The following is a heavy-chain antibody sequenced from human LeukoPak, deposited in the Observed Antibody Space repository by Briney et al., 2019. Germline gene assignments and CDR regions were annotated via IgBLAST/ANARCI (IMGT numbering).Heavy chain of an antibody. V-gene: IGHV4-39*07. J-gene: IGHJ4*02. CDR1: GGSISSSSYY. CDR3: ARDYGPTTGMD. Sequence: SETLSLTCTVSGGSISSSSYYWGWIRQPPGKGLEWIGSIYYSGSTYYNPSLKSRVTISVDTSKNQFSLKLSSVTAADTAVYYCARDYGPTTGMDWGQGTLVTASS. D-gene: IGHD1-1*01. CDR2: IYYSGST.